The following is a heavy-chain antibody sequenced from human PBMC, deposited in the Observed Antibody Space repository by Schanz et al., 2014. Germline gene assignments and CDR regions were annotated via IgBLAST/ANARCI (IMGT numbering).Heavy chain of an antibody. CDR3: ARDFSAYVGNYFDY. V-gene: IGHV3-11*01. CDR2: ISSSGTSI. J-gene: IGHJ4*02. D-gene: IGHD5-12*01. Sequence: VQLVESGGGMVQPGGSLRLSCAASGFTFSDHYMDWVRQTPGKGLEWVSFISSSGTSIYYADSVKGRFTISRDNAKNSLYLQMNSLRADDTAVYYCARDFSAYVGNYFDYWGQGTLVTVSS. CDR1: GFTFSDHY.